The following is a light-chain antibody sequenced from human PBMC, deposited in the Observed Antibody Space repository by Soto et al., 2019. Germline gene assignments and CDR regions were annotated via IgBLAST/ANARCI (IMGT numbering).Light chain of an antibody. CDR3: SPYTSATTYV. CDR1: SSDVGAYNY. J-gene: IGLJ1*01. Sequence: QSLLTQPASVSGSPGQSITISCTGTSSDVGAYNYDSWYQQYPGEAPKVIIYDVSHRPAGVSNRFSGSKSGNTASLTISGLQTQDEADYYCSPYTSATTYVFGTGTKVPVL. V-gene: IGLV2-14*01. CDR2: DVS.